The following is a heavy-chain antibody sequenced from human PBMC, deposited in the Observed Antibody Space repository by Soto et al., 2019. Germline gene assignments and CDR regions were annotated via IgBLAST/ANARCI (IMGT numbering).Heavy chain of an antibody. D-gene: IGHD4-17*01. V-gene: IGHV3-33*01. CDR3: ARDPEGLYGDYVSGMDV. CDR1: GFTFSSYG. Sequence: PGGSLRLSCAASGFTFSSYGMHWVRQAPGKGLEWVAVIWYDGSNKYYADSVKGRFTISRDNSKNTLYLQMNSLRAEDTAVYYCARDPEGLYGDYVSGMDVWGQGTRVTVSS. J-gene: IGHJ6*02. CDR2: IWYDGSNK.